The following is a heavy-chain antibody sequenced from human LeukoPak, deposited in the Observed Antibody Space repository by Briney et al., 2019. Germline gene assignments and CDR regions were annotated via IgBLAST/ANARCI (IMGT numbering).Heavy chain of an antibody. CDR2: ISRSGSTK. D-gene: IGHD4-17*01. CDR3: ARMDRSRTVTPAEYFQH. V-gene: IGHV3-11*04. CDR1: GFTFSDYN. Sequence: GGSLRLSCAASGFTFSDYNMRWIRQAPGKGLEWVSSISRSGSTKYYADSVKGRFTISRDNSKNTLYLQMNSLRAEDTAVYYCARMDRSRTVTPAEYFQHWGQGTLVTVSS. J-gene: IGHJ1*01.